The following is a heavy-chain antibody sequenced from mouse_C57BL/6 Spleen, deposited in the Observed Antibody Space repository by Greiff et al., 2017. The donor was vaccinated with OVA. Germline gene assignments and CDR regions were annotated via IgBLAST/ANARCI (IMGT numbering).Heavy chain of an antibody. D-gene: IGHD1-1*01. CDR2: IDPSDSYT. V-gene: IGHV1-59*01. CDR1: GYTFTSYW. J-gene: IGHJ4*01. CDR3: ARSFPTVVAKNYYAMDY. Sequence: QVQLQQSGAELVRPGTSVKLSCKASGYTFTSYWMHWVKQRPGQGLEWIGVIDPSDSYTNYNQKFKGKATLTVDTSSSTAYMQLSSLTSEDSAVYYCARSFPTVVAKNYYAMDYWGQGTSVTVSS.